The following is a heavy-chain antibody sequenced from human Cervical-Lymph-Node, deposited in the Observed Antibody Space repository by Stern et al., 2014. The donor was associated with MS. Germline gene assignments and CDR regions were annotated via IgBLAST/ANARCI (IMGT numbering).Heavy chain of an antibody. V-gene: IGHV5-51*01. J-gene: IGHJ5*02. CDR3: ARQGYTYGYDR. CDR2: IYPGDSDT. CDR1: GYTFATSW. Sequence: VQLVQSGAEVKKPGESLKISCKGSGYTFATSWIGWVRRMPGKGLEWMGIIYPGDSDTRYSPSFQRQVHIPAGKSIRTAYMQWSSLKASDTGMYYCARQGYTYGYDRWGQGTLVTVSP. D-gene: IGHD5-18*01.